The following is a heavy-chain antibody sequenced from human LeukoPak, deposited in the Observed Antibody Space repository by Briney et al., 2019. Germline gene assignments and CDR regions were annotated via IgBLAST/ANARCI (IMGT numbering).Heavy chain of an antibody. V-gene: IGHV4-34*01. J-gene: IGHJ4*02. D-gene: IGHD3-3*01. CDR1: GDSISMHY. Sequence: SETLSLTCSVSGDSISMHYWSWIRQPPGKGLEWIGEINHSGSTNYNPSLKSRVTISLDTSKSQFSLKVRYVTAADTAVYYCARGLNDSWTGENYWGQGTLVTVSS. CDR2: INHSGST. CDR3: ARGLNDSWTGENY.